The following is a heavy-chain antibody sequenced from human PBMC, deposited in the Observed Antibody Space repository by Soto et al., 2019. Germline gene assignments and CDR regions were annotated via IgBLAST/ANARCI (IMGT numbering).Heavy chain of an antibody. CDR3: ARGYRQSGYSSSWVFDY. Sequence: QVQLRESGPGLVKPSQTLSLTCTVSGGSINSGGYYWNWIRQHPGKGLEWIGYMYYSGSTYYNPFLRRRVIRSADTSENHVSLKLSSVTAAATAVYFCARGYRQSGYSSSWVFDYWVQGTLVNVSS. D-gene: IGHD6-13*01. J-gene: IGHJ4*02. CDR1: GGSINSGGYY. CDR2: MYYSGST. V-gene: IGHV4-31*03.